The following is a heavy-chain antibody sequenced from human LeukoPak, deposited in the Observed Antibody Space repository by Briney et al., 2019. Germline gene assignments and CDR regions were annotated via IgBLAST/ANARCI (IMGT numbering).Heavy chain of an antibody. J-gene: IGHJ3*02. CDR3: ARYSGSYRRGGAFDI. V-gene: IGHV4-39*01. CDR2: IYYSGST. Sequence: SETLSLTCTVSGGSISSSSYYWGWIRQPPGKGLEWIGSIYYSGSTYYNPSLKSRVTISVDTSKNQFSLKLSSVTAADTAVYYCARYSGSYRRGGAFDIWGQGTMVTVSS. D-gene: IGHD1-26*01. CDR1: GGSISSSSYY.